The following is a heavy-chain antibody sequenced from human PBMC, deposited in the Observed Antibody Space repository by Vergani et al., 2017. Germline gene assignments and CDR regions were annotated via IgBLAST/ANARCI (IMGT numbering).Heavy chain of an antibody. CDR2: IRGSGGST. CDR1: GFTFSSYA. Sequence: EVQLLESGGGLVQPGGSLRLSCAASGFTFSSYAMSWVRQAPGKGLEWVSAIRGSGGSTYYADSVKGRFTISRDNSKNTLYLQRNSLRAEDTDVYYCAKHLVIAAAGIFEAFDIWGQGTMVTVSS. V-gene: IGHV3-23*01. CDR3: AKHLVIAAAGIFEAFDI. D-gene: IGHD6-13*01. J-gene: IGHJ3*02.